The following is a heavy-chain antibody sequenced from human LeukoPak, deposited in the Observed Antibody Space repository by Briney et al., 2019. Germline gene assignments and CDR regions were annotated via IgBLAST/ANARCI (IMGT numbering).Heavy chain of an antibody. CDR3: AREQYYYGSGIPPPFDY. V-gene: IGHV4-38-2*02. Sequence: SETLSLTCTVSGYSISSGYYWGWIRQPPGKGLEWIGSIYHSGSTYYNPSLKSRVTISVDTSKNQFSLKLTSVTAADTAVYYCAREQYYYGSGIPPPFDYWGQGTLVTVSS. D-gene: IGHD3-10*01. CDR1: GYSISSGYY. CDR2: IYHSGST. J-gene: IGHJ4*02.